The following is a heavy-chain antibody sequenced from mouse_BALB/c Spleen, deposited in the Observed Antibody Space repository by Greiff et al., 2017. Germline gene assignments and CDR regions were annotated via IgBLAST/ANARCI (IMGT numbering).Heavy chain of an antibody. CDR1: GYTFTSYW. Sequence: LQQPGSELVRPGASVKLSCKASGYTFTSYWMHWVKQRPGQGLEWIGNIYPGSGSTNYDEKFKSKSTLTVDTSSSTAYMQLSSLTSEDSAVYYCTRADGNYYGSSYGRYYFDYWGQGTTLTVSS. CDR2: IYPGSGST. V-gene: IGHV1S22*01. J-gene: IGHJ2*01. D-gene: IGHD1-1*01. CDR3: TRADGNYYGSSYGRYYFDY.